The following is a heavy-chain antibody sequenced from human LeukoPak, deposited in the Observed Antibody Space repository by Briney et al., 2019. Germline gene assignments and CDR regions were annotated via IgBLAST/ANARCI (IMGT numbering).Heavy chain of an antibody. CDR2: IWYDGSNK. CDR3: ARESPYEGHFDY. D-gene: IGHD5-12*01. CDR1: GFIFSSYG. V-gene: IGHV3-33*01. J-gene: IGHJ4*02. Sequence: GGSVRLSCAASGFIFSSYGMHWVRQAPGKGLEWVAVIWYDGSNKYYAGSVKGRFTISRENSKNTLYLQMNSLRAEDTAVYYCARESPYEGHFDYWGQGTLVTVSS.